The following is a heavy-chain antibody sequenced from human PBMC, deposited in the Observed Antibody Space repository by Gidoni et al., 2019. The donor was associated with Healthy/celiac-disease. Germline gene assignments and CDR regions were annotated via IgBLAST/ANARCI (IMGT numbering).Heavy chain of an antibody. J-gene: IGHJ6*02. CDR3: AKGKFGELSQYYGMDV. D-gene: IGHD3-10*01. CDR2: ISWNSGSI. V-gene: IGHV3-9*01. Sequence: EVQLVESGGGLVQPGRSLRLSCAASGFTFDDYAMHWVRQAPGKGLEWVSGISWNSGSIGYADSVKGRFTISRDNAKNSLYLQMNSLRAEDTALYYCAKGKFGELSQYYGMDVWGQGTTVTVSS. CDR1: GFTFDDYA.